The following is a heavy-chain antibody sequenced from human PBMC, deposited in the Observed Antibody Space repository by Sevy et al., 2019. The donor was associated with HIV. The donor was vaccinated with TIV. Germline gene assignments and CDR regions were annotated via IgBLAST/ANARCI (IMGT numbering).Heavy chain of an antibody. D-gene: IGHD6-13*01. CDR1: GFTFSSYG. Sequence: GGSLRLSCAASGFTFSSYGMHWVRQAPGKGLEWVAVISYDGSNKYYADSVKGRFTISRDNSKNTLYLQMYSLRAEDTAVYFCAKDLKIAAAGPDYWGQGTLVTVSS. CDR2: ISYDGSNK. CDR3: AKDLKIAAAGPDY. J-gene: IGHJ4*02. V-gene: IGHV3-30*18.